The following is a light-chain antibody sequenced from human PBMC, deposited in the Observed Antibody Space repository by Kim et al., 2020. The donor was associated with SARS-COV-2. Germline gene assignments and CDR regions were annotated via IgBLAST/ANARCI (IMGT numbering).Light chain of an antibody. V-gene: IGLV2-8*01. Sequence: VTSSCSGASSGLDGYSRYTYVYWYQPRTGNAPKLRIYEVTRRPSGVPYRCSSSKSGNTAFLSVTGLQAEDESEYYCTTHANSDYIFGTGTKVTVL. CDR1: SSGLDGYSRYTY. CDR3: TTHANSDYI. J-gene: IGLJ1*01. CDR2: EVT.